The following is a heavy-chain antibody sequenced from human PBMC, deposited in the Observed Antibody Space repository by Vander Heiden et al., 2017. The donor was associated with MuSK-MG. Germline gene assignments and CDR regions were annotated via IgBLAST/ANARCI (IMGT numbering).Heavy chain of an antibody. J-gene: IGHJ3*02. Sequence: QVQLQESGPGLVKPSETLSLTCTVSGYSISSGYYWGWIRQPPGKGLEWIGSIYHSGSTYYNPSLKSRVTISVDTSKNQFSLKLSSVTAADTAVYYCARGWPAAFDIWGQGTMGTVSS. V-gene: IGHV4-38-2*02. CDR1: GYSISSGYY. D-gene: IGHD6-13*01. CDR3: ARGWPAAFDI. CDR2: IYHSGST.